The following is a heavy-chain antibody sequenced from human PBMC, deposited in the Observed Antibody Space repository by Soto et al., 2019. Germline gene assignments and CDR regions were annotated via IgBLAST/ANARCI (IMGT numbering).Heavy chain of an antibody. D-gene: IGHD5-18*01. V-gene: IGHV1-3*01. Sequence: QVQLVQSGAEVKQPGASVRVSCEASGYIFNVYSIYWVRQAPGQSLEWMGWIDANGNTRCSAMFQGRGTLTRHASASTVHMEVSSLRSEATAVYYCARALGSPWIQLKLDSWGHGTLVTVSS. CDR1: GYIFNVYS. CDR3: ARALGSPWIQLKLDS. CDR2: IDANGNT. J-gene: IGHJ5*01.